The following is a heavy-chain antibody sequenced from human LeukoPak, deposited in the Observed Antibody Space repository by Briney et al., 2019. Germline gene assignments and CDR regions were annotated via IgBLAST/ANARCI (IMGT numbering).Heavy chain of an antibody. J-gene: IGHJ5*02. Sequence: GGSLRLSCAASGFTFSSDAMTWVRQAPGKGLEWVSSISGSGDGTYYADSVRGRFTISRDNSKNTLYLQMNSLRAEDTAVYYCANRPAGFDPWGQGTLVTVSS. V-gene: IGHV3-23*01. CDR3: ANRPAGFDP. CDR1: GFTFSSDA. D-gene: IGHD6-19*01. CDR2: ISGSGDGT.